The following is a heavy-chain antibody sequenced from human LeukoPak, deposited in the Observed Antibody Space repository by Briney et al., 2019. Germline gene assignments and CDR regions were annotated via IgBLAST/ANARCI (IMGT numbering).Heavy chain of an antibody. Sequence: GGSLKLSCAASGFIFSDHYMDWVRQAPGKGLEWVGRIRNKANTYSTEYAASVNGRFTISREDSKNSLYLQVDSLKTEDTAVYYCTRGGRDSPFDHWGQGTLVTVSS. D-gene: IGHD1-26*01. CDR1: GFIFSDHY. J-gene: IGHJ4*02. CDR2: IRNKANTYST. V-gene: IGHV3-72*01. CDR3: TRGGRDSPFDH.